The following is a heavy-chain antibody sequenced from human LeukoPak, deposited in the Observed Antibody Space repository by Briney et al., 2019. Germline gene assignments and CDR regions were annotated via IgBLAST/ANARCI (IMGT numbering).Heavy chain of an antibody. V-gene: IGHV3-53*04. CDR3: ARGGPATTIDY. J-gene: IGHJ4*02. Sequence: PGGSLRLSCAAYGFTISNYYMSWVRQAPGKGLEWVSVIYTGGNTYYTDAVKGRFTISRHNSKNTLYLQMNNLRAEDTAVYYCARGGPATTIDYWGRGTLVTVSS. CDR2: IYTGGNT. D-gene: IGHD1-1*01. CDR1: GFTISNYY.